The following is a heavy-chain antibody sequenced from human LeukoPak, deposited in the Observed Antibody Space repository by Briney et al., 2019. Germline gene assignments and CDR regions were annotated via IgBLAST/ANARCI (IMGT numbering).Heavy chain of an antibody. CDR2: IYSGGMT. V-gene: IGHV3-53*01. J-gene: IGHJ6*03. D-gene: IGHD2-2*01. Sequence: PGGSLRLSCAASGLNVTYNYMSWVRQAPGKGLEWLSVIYSGGMTYYADSVKGRFIISRDNSKNTLYLQMNRLRAEDTAVYYYYARPVLPAAFLPSGNYMDVWGKGTTVSVSS. CDR3: YARPVLPAAFLPSGNYMDV. CDR1: GLNVTYNY.